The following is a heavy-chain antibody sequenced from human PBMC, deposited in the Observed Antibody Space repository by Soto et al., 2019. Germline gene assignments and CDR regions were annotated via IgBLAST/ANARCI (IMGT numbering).Heavy chain of an antibody. CDR3: AKYEVSRKYYGDVLAV. CDR2: IWYDGSGQ. Sequence: QVQLVESGGGLVQPGRSLRLSCVVSGFTFSNYGMHWVRQAPGKGLEWVADIWYDGSGQRYAGSVQGRFTISRDNSKNALYLQINSLRVEDTAVYYCAKYEVSRKYYGDVLAVWRYGNTVTVP. V-gene: IGHV3-33*03. J-gene: IGHJ6*01. D-gene: IGHD4-17*01. CDR1: GFTFSNYG.